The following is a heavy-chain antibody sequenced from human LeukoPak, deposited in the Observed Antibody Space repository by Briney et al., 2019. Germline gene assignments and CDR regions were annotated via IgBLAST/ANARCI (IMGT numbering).Heavy chain of an antibody. V-gene: IGHV4-59*01. CDR3: ARKDGDY. Sequence: SETLSLTCTVSGVSISSYHWSWIRQPPVRGLEWIGYIYNSGSTNYNPSLKSRVTISVDTSKNQVSLKLSSVTAADTAVYYCARKDGDYWGQGILVTVSS. CDR2: IYNSGST. D-gene: IGHD2-15*01. CDR1: GVSISSYH. J-gene: IGHJ4*02.